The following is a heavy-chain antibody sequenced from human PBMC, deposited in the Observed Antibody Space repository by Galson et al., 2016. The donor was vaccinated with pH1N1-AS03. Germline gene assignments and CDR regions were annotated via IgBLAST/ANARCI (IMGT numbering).Heavy chain of an antibody. D-gene: IGHD6-13*01. J-gene: IGHJ4*02. V-gene: IGHV5-51*01. CDR3: SRDAGTDYFDH. CDR1: GYSFARYW. Sequence: QSGAEVKKPGESLKISCKGSGYSFARYWIGWVRQLPGKGLEWMGVIYPGDSDTRYSPSFQGLVTISVDKTFNTAYLRWGSLEASDTAMYYCSRDAGTDYFDHWGQGTLVTVPS. CDR2: IYPGDSDT.